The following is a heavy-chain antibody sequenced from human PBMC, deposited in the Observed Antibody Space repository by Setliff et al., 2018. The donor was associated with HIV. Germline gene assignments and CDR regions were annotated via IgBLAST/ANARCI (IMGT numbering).Heavy chain of an antibody. CDR3: ARQKKSSSWSPNDY. CDR2: INHNKSS. J-gene: IGHJ4*02. D-gene: IGHD2-2*01. CDR1: GESLSDYY. V-gene: IGHV4-34*01. Sequence: SETLSLTCAVYGESLSDYYWSWIRQPPGKGLEWIGEINHNKSSDYNPSLKSRVTMSVDTSKNQFSLKVKSVSAADTAVYYCARQKKSSSWSPNDYWGQGTLVTVSS.